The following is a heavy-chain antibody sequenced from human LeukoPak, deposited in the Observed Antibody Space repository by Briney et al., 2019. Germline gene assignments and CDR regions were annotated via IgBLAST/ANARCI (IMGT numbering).Heavy chain of an antibody. CDR3: ARVMVRGVIDYGMDV. D-gene: IGHD3-10*01. Sequence: PGGSLRLSCAASGFTVSSNYMSWVRQAPGKGLEWVSVIYSGGSTYYADSVKGRFTISRDNSKNTLYLQMNSLRAEDTAVYYCARVMVRGVIDYGMDVWGQGTTVTVSS. J-gene: IGHJ6*02. V-gene: IGHV3-53*01. CDR2: IYSGGST. CDR1: GFTVSSNY.